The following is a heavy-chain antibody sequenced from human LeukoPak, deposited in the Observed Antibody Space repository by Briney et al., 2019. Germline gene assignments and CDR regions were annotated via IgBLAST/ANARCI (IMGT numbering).Heavy chain of an antibody. CDR1: GFPFDDYA. CDR3: ARGTRCGGSCDLDY. CDR2: ISWDGGST. J-gene: IGHJ4*02. Sequence: GGSLRLSCAASGFPFDDYAMHWVRQAPGKGLEWVSLISWDGGSTYYADSVKGRFTISRDNSKNSLYLQMNSLRAEDTAVYYCARGTRCGGSCDLDYWGQGTLVTVSS. D-gene: IGHD2-15*01. V-gene: IGHV3-43D*03.